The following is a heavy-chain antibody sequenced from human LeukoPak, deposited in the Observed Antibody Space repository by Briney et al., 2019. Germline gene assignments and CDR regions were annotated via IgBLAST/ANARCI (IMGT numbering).Heavy chain of an antibody. D-gene: IGHD2-15*01. V-gene: IGHV3-74*01. Sequence: GGSLRLSCAASGFTFSSYWMHWVRQAPGKGLVWVSRINTDGSSTSYADSVKGRFTISRDNAKNTLYLQMNSLRAEDTAVYYCARVPADIVVAHFDLWGRGTLVTVSS. J-gene: IGHJ2*01. CDR3: ARVPADIVVAHFDL. CDR2: INTDGSST. CDR1: GFTFSSYW.